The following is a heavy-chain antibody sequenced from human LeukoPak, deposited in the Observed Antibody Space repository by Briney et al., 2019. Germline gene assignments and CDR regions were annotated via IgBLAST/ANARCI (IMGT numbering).Heavy chain of an antibody. CDR1: GFTFSSYS. D-gene: IGHD2-2*01. CDR3: ASGRGVVVPAAFDAFDI. CDR2: ISSSSSYI. J-gene: IGHJ3*02. Sequence: GGSLRLSCAASGFTFSSYSMNWVRQAPGKGLEWVSSISSSSSYIYYADSVKGRFTISRGNAKNSLYLQMNSLRAEDTAVYYCASGRGVVVPAAFDAFDIWGQGTMVTVSS. V-gene: IGHV3-21*01.